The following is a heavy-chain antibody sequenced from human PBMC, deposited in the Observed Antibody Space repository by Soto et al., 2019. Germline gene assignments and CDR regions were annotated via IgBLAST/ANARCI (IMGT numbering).Heavy chain of an antibody. Sequence: QVQLQQWGVGLLKPSETLSLTCAVYGGSFSGYYWSWIRQPPGKGLEWIGEINHSGSTNYNPSLKSRVTMSVDTSKNQFSLKLTSVTAADTAVYYCASQALNTAIFDYWGQGTLVTVSS. V-gene: IGHV4-34*01. J-gene: IGHJ4*02. CDR3: ASQALNTAIFDY. CDR2: INHSGST. D-gene: IGHD5-18*01. CDR1: GGSFSGYY.